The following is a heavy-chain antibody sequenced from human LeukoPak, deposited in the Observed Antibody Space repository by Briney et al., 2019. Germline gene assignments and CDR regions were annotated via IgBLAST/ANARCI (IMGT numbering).Heavy chain of an antibody. Sequence: GGSLRLSCAASGFTFSSYGMHWVRQAPGKGLEWVAVISYDGSNKYYAGSVKGRFTISRDNSKNTLYLQMNSLRAEDTAVYYCAKVQGRQQLVPYYFDYWGQGTLVTVSS. CDR3: AKVQGRQQLVPYYFDY. CDR1: GFTFSSYG. V-gene: IGHV3-30*18. D-gene: IGHD6-13*01. J-gene: IGHJ4*02. CDR2: ISYDGSNK.